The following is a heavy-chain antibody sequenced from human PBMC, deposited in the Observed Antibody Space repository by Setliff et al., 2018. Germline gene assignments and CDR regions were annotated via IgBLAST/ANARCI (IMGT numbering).Heavy chain of an antibody. Sequence: SETLSLTCSVSGASISSGGYYWSWIRQHPGKGLEWIGYIYYSGSTYYNPSLKSLVTISVDTSKNQFSLKLSSVTAADTAVYYCAREGFYCTNGACYRPFDYWGQGTLVTVSS. CDR2: IYYSGST. CDR3: AREGFYCTNGACYRPFDY. D-gene: IGHD2-8*01. V-gene: IGHV4-31*01. J-gene: IGHJ4*02. CDR1: GASISSGGYY.